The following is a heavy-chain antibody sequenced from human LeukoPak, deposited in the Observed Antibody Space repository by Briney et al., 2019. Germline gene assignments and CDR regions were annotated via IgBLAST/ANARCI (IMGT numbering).Heavy chain of an antibody. Sequence: SETLSLTCTVSGGSISSSSYYWGWIRQPPGKGLEWIGSIYYSGSTYYNPSLKSRVTISVDTSKNQFSLKLSSVPAADTAVYYCARDSPIIAAAANWFDPWGQGTLVTVSS. V-gene: IGHV4-39*07. J-gene: IGHJ5*02. D-gene: IGHD6-13*01. CDR3: ARDSPIIAAAANWFDP. CDR2: IYYSGST. CDR1: GGSISSSSYY.